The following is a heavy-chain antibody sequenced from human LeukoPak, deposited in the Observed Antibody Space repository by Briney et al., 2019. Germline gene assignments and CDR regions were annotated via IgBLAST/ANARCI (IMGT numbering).Heavy chain of an antibody. CDR3: ARVKNWNYFFDY. CDR2: IYSGGST. V-gene: IGHV3-53*01. Sequence: GGSLRLSCAASGFTVSSNYMSWVRQAPGKGLEWVSVIYSGGSTYYADSVKGRFTISRDNSKNTLYLRMNSLRAEDTAVYYCARVKNWNYFFDYWGQGTLVTVSS. J-gene: IGHJ4*02. CDR1: GFTVSSNY. D-gene: IGHD1-7*01.